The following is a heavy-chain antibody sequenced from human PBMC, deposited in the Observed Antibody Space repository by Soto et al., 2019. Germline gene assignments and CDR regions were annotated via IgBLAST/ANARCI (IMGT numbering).Heavy chain of an antibody. Sequence: SETLSLTCTVSGDSISTYYWSWIRQPPGKGLQWIGYIFYSGGTAYNPSLKSRVTISLDMSKKQISLKLSSVTTADTATYFCARGEVRGLIATGLDYWGQGALVTVSS. CDR2: IFYSGGT. D-gene: IGHD3-10*01. CDR3: ARGEVRGLIATGLDY. V-gene: IGHV4-59*01. J-gene: IGHJ4*02. CDR1: GDSISTYY.